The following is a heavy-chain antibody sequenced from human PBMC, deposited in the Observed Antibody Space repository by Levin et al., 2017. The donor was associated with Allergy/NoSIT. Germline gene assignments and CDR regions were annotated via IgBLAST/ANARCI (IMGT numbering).Heavy chain of an antibody. V-gene: IGHV4-39*01. D-gene: IGHD3-3*01. J-gene: IGHJ3*02. Sequence: SETLSLTCTVSGGSISSSSYYWGWIRQPPGTGLEWIGSIYYSGSTYYNPSLKSRVTISVDTSKNQFSLKLSSVTAADTAVYYCARAQKYYDFWSGSLKVSPIWGQGTMVTVSS. CDR2: IYYSGST. CDR3: ARAQKYYDFWSGSLKVSPI. CDR1: GGSISSSSYY.